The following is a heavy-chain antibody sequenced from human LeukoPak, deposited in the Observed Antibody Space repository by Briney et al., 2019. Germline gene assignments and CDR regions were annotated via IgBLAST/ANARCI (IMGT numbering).Heavy chain of an antibody. J-gene: IGHJ4*02. V-gene: IGHV1-8*01. CDR2: MNPNSGNT. D-gene: IGHD1-26*01. Sequence: ASVKVSCKTSGYTFPSYDINWVPQAAGQGLEWMGWMNPNSGNTGYTQKFQGRVTISRNTSITTAYMELSSLRSEDTAVYYCARGPKWTGSYYYFDYWGQGTLVTVSS. CDR3: ARGPKWTGSYYYFDY. CDR1: GYTFPSYD.